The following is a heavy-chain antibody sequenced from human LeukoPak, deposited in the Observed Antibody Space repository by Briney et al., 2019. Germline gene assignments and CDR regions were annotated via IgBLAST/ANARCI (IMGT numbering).Heavy chain of an antibody. CDR1: GFTFDDYA. J-gene: IGHJ3*02. D-gene: IGHD2/OR15-2a*01. CDR3: ARDIYGLRAFDI. CDR2: IYWNGGST. Sequence: GGSLRLSCAASGFTFDDYAMGWVRQGPGKGLEWVCGIYWNGGSTGYADSVKGRFTISRDNAKSSLHLQMNSLRAEDTAVYYCARDIYGLRAFDIWGQGTMVTVSS. V-gene: IGHV3-20*04.